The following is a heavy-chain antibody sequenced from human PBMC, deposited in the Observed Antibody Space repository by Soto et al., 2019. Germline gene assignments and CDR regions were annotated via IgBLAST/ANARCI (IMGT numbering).Heavy chain of an antibody. CDR1: GFTFTSSA. CDR2: IVVGSGNT. Sequence: ASVKVSCKASGFTFTSSAMQWVRQARGQRLEWIGWIVVGSGNTNYAQKFQERVTITRDMSTSTAYMELSSLRSEDTAVYYCAADLRGPNYDFWSGYYNWFDPWGQGTLVTVSS. V-gene: IGHV1-58*02. J-gene: IGHJ5*02. D-gene: IGHD3-3*01. CDR3: AADLRGPNYDFWSGYYNWFDP.